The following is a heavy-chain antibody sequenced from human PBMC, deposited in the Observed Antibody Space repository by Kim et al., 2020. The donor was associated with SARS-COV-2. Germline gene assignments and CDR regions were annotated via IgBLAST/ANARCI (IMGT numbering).Heavy chain of an antibody. D-gene: IGHD4-17*01. CDR2: ISSNGGST. CDR3: VKGPTVTTIVVYYYYGMDV. J-gene: IGHJ6*02. Sequence: GGSLRLSCSASGFTFSSYAMHWVRQAPGKGLEYVSAISSNGGSTYYADSVKGRFTISRDNSKNTLYLQMSSLRAEDTAVYYCVKGPTVTTIVVYYYYGMDVWGQGTTVTVSS. CDR1: GFTFSSYA. V-gene: IGHV3-64D*09.